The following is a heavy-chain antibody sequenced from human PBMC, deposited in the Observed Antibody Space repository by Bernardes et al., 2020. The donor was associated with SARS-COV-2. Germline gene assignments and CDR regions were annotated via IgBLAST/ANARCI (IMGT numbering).Heavy chain of an antibody. CDR2: ISSSSSTI. CDR1: GFTFRSYS. CDR3: AGVSTGNYYYGMDV. V-gene: IGHV3-48*04. J-gene: IGHJ6*02. Sequence: VGSLRLSCAASGFTFRSYSMNWVRQAPGTGLPWVSYISSSSSTIYYGDSVKGRFTISRDNAKNSLYLQMSSLRAEDTAVYYCAGVSTGNYYYGMDVWGQGTTVTGS.